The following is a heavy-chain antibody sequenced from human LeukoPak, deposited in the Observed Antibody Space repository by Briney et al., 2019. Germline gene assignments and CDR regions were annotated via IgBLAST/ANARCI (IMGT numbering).Heavy chain of an antibody. CDR2: INPSGGST. V-gene: IGHV1-46*01. CDR3: ARSANTAMVVKNYYYYMDV. J-gene: IGHJ6*03. Sequence: ASVKVSCKASGYTFTSYYMHWVRQAPGQGLEWMGIINPSGGSTSYAQKFQGRVTMTRDMSTSTVYMELSSLRSEDTAVYYCARSANTAMVVKNYYYYMDVWGKGTTVTVSS. D-gene: IGHD5-18*01. CDR1: GYTFTSYY.